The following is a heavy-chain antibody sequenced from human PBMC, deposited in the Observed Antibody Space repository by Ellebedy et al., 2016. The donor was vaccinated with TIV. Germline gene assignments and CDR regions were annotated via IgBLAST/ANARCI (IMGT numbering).Heavy chain of an antibody. CDR3: AGDRGDYSISGP. CDR1: GFTFSSYA. Sequence: GESLKISXAASGFTFSSYAMSWVRQAPGRRLEWVSAISGSGGSTHYVDSVGGRFTISRDNSKNTLYLQMNSLRGEDTAVYFCAGDRGDYSISGPWGQGTLVTVSS. J-gene: IGHJ5*02. D-gene: IGHD4-11*01. V-gene: IGHV3-23*01. CDR2: ISGSGGST.